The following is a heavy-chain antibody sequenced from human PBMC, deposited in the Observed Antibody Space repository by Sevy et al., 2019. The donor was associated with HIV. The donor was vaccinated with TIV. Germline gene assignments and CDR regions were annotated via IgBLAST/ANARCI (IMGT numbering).Heavy chain of an antibody. CDR1: GFTFSTYA. J-gene: IGHJ6*02. D-gene: IGHD2-21*01. Sequence: GGSLRLSCAASGFTFSTYAMHWVRQAPGKGLEWVALISNDGNNKYYADSVKGRFTISRDSSKNTLYLQMNSLRAEDTAMYYCASVIPGYQNAKDVWGQGTTVTVSS. V-gene: IGHV3-30-3*01. CDR2: ISNDGNNK. CDR3: ASVIPGYQNAKDV.